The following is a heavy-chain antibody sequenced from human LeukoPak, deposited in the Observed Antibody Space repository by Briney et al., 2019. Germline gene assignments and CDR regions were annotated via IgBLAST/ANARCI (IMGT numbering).Heavy chain of an antibody. CDR3: ARESPACGEDCYFDY. V-gene: IGHV3-30-3*01. CDR1: GFTFGSYA. J-gene: IGHJ4*02. D-gene: IGHD2-21*02. Sequence: GRSLRLPCAASGFTFGSYAMHWVRQAPGRGLEWVAGISYDGTNKYYVDSVKGRFTISRDNSKNTLYLQMNSLRTDDTAVYYCARESPACGEDCYFDYWGQGTLVTVSS. CDR2: ISYDGTNK.